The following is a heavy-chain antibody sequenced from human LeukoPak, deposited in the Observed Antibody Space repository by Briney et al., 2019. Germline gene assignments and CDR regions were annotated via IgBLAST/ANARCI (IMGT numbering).Heavy chain of an antibody. D-gene: IGHD5-18*01. Sequence: SETLSPTCTVSGGSISSYYWSWIRQPPGKGLEWIGYIYYSGSTNYNPSLKSRVTISVDTSKNQFSLKLSSVTAADTAVYYCARHSQYNAFDIWGQGTMVTVSS. J-gene: IGHJ3*02. CDR1: GGSISSYY. CDR2: IYYSGST. V-gene: IGHV4-59*01. CDR3: ARHSQYNAFDI.